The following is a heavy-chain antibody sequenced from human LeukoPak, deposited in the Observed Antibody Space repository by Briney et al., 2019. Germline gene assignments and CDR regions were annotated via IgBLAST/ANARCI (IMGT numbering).Heavy chain of an antibody. CDR3: ARCPVDAAMVTTYFDY. CDR1: GFTFSSYA. D-gene: IGHD5-18*01. J-gene: IGHJ4*02. V-gene: IGHV3-30*04. Sequence: GGSLRLSCAASGFTFSSYAMHWVRQAPGKGLEWVAVISYDGSNKYYADSVKGRFTISRDNSKNTLYLQMNSLRAEDTAVYYCARCPVDAAMVTTYFDYWGQGTLVTVSS. CDR2: ISYDGSNK.